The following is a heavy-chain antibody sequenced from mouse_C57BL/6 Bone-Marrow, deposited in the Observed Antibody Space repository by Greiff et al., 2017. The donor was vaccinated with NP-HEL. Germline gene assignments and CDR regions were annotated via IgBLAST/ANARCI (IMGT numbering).Heavy chain of an antibody. CDR1: GFTFSDYY. J-gene: IGHJ1*03. CDR3: AETVCSDYFDD. Sequence: EVQGVESGGGLVQPGGSLKLSCAASGFTFSDYYMYWVRQTPEQRLEWVAYISNGGGCTYYPDTVKGRFTISRDNAKNTLYMQMSRLTSEDTAMCYYAETVCSDYFDDWGTGTTVTVSS. V-gene: IGHV5-12*01. CDR2: ISNGGGCT. D-gene: IGHD3-1*01.